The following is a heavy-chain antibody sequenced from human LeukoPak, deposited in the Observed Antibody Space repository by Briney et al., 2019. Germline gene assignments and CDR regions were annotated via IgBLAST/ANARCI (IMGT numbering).Heavy chain of an antibody. V-gene: IGHV3-15*07. D-gene: IGHD3-22*01. CDR1: GFTFSNAW. J-gene: IGHJ5*02. Sequence: GGSLRLSCATSGFTFSNAWMNWVRQAPGKGLEWVGRIRSNSDGGTIDYAAPVKGRFTLSRDDSKTTLYLQMNSLRTEDTAVYYCATDFYDSTWGQGTLVTVSS. CDR3: ATDFYDST. CDR2: IRSNSDGGTI.